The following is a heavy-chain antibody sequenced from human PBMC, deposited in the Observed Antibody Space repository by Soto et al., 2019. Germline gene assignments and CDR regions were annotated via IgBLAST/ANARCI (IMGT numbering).Heavy chain of an antibody. CDR3: ARDRCIAVAANSFDY. V-gene: IGHV3-30-3*01. Sequence: LRLSCAASGFTFSSYAMHWVRQAPGKGLEWVAVISYDGSNKYYADSVKGRFTISRDNSKNTLYLQMNSLRAEDTAVYYCARDRCIAVAANSFDYWAREPWSPSPQ. CDR2: ISYDGSNK. D-gene: IGHD6-19*01. J-gene: IGHJ4*02. CDR1: GFTFSSYA.